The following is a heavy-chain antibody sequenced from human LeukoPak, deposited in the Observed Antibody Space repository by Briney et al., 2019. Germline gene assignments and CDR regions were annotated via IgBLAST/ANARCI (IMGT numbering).Heavy chain of an antibody. D-gene: IGHD7-27*01. CDR1: GYTFTSYD. CDR2: MNPNSGNT. J-gene: IGHJ4*02. Sequence: ASVKVSCKASGYTFTSYDINWVRQATGQGLEWMGWMNPNSGNTSYAQKFQGRVTMTRDTSTSTVYMELSSLRSEDTAVYYCARVNGDTSHWIDYWGQGTLVTVSS. CDR3: ARVNGDTSHWIDY. V-gene: IGHV1-8*01.